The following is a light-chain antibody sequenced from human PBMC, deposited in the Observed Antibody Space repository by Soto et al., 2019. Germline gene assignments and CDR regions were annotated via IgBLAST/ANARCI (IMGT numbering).Light chain of an antibody. CDR3: EAWDDSLNGWV. Sequence: QPVLTQPPSVSEAPRQRVTISCSGSSSNVGDNAVNWYQQLPGKAPKLLIYYDDLLTSGVSDRFSGSKSGTSASLAISGLQSEDEGDYYCEAWDDSLNGWVFGGGTKLTVL. J-gene: IGLJ3*02. CDR1: SSNVGDNA. CDR2: YDD. V-gene: IGLV1-36*01.